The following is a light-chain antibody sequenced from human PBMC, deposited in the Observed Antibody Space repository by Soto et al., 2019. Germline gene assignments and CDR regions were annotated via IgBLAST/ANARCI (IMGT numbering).Light chain of an antibody. V-gene: IGLV2-14*01. Sequence: QSALTQPASVSGSPGXXXTISCTGTSSDVGGYNYVSWYQQHPGKGPKLMIYEVSNRPSGVSNRFSGSKSGNTASLTISGLQAEDEADYYCSSYTTSSTPVVFGGGTKLTVL. CDR3: SSYTTSSTPVV. CDR1: SSDVGGYNY. CDR2: EVS. J-gene: IGLJ2*01.